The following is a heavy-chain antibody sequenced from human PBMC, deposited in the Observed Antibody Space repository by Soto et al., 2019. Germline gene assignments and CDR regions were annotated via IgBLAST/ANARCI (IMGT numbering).Heavy chain of an antibody. CDR3: ASPPPHHYYYGMDV. J-gene: IGHJ6*02. Sequence: QVQLVQSGAEVKKPGSSVKVSCKASGGTFSSYAISWVRQAPGQGLEWMGGIIPIFGTANYAQKFQGRVTITADESTSTPYMELSSLRSEDTAVYYCASPPPHHYYYGMDVWGQGTTVTVSS. CDR2: IIPIFGTA. V-gene: IGHV1-69*12. CDR1: GGTFSSYA.